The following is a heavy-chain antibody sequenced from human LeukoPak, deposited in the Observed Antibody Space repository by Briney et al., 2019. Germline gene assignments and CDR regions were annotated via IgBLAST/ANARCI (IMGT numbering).Heavy chain of an antibody. CDR3: ARVPWVLDNWFVP. V-gene: IGHV4-59*01. D-gene: IGHD1-26*01. J-gene: IGHJ5*02. CDR2: IYYSGST. Sequence: SETLSLTCTVSGGSISSYYWSWIRQPPGKGLEWIGYIYYSGSTNYNPSLKSRVTISVDTSKNQFSLKLSSVTAADTAVYYCARVPWVLDNWFVPWGQGTLVTVSS. CDR1: GGSISSYY.